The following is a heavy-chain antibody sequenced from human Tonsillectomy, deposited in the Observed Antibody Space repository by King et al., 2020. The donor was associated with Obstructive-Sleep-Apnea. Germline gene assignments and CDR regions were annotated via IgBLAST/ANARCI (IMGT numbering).Heavy chain of an antibody. CDR3: ARDHQGIAMAGTSPFDY. V-gene: IGHV3-21*01. D-gene: IGHD6-19*01. Sequence: DVQLVESGGGLVKPGGSLRLSCAASGFTFSRHSMNWVRQAPGKGLEWVSFISSSGDHIDYADSVKGRVTISRATAKSSLYLQMHSLRAEDTAVYYCARDHQGIAMAGTSPFDYCGRGTLVTVSS. CDR1: GFTFSRHS. J-gene: IGHJ4*02. CDR2: ISSSGDHI.